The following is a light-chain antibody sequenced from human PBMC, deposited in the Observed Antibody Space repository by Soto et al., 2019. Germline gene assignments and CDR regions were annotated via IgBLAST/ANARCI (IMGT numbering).Light chain of an antibody. CDR2: GAS. V-gene: IGKV3-15*01. J-gene: IGKJ1*01. CDR3: QQYNNWPWT. CDR1: QSFSNN. Sequence: EIVLTQSPGTLSLSPGERATLSCRASQSFSNNYLAWYQQKPGQAPRLLIYGASTRATGIPARFSGSGSGTEFTLTISSLQSEDFAVYYCQQYNNWPWTFGQGTKVDI.